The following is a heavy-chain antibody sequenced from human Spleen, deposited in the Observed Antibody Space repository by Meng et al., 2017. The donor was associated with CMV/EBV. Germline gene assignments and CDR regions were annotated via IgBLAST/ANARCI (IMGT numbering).Heavy chain of an antibody. CDR3: ARGPRSFPFDY. J-gene: IGHJ4*02. D-gene: IGHD6-13*01. V-gene: IGHV4-39*01. CDR2: IYYSGST. Sequence: SETLSLTCTVSGGSISSSSYYWGWIRQPPGKGLEWIGSIYYSGSTYYNPSLKSRVTISVDTSKNQFSLKLSSVTAADTAVYYCARGPRSFPFDYWGQGTLVTVSS. CDR1: GGSISSSSYY.